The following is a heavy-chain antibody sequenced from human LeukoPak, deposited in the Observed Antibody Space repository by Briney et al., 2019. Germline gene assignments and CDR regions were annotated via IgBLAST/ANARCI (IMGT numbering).Heavy chain of an antibody. CDR1: GYTFTSYG. J-gene: IGHJ4*02. Sequence: ASVKVSCKASGYTFTSYGISWVRQAPGQGLEWMGWISAYNGSTNYAQKLQGRVTMTTDTSTSTAYMELRSLRSDDTAVYYCARDRGATMILLVDYWGQGTLVTVSS. V-gene: IGHV1-18*01. CDR3: ARDRGATMILLVDY. CDR2: ISAYNGST. D-gene: IGHD3-22*01.